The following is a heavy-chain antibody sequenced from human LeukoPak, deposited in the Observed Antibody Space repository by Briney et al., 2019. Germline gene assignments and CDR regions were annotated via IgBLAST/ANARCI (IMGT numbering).Heavy chain of an antibody. Sequence: GASVKVSCKASGYTFTSYGINWVRQATGQGLEWMGWMNPNSGNTGYAQKLQGRVTMTTDTSTSTAYMELRSLRSDDTAVYYCARRNGYYYGMDVWGQGTTVTVSS. CDR3: ARRNGYYYGMDV. V-gene: IGHV1-8*01. J-gene: IGHJ6*02. CDR2: MNPNSGNT. CDR1: GYTFTSYG.